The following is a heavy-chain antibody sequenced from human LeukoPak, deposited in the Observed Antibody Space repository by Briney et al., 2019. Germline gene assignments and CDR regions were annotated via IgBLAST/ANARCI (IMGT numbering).Heavy chain of an antibody. Sequence: PSETLSLTCAVYGGSFSGYYWSWIRQPPGKGLEWIGEISHSGSTNYNPSLKSRVTISVDTSKNQFSLKLSSVTAADTAVYYCARGKRYYYGSGSFDYWGQGTLVTVSS. CDR3: ARGKRYYYGSGSFDY. J-gene: IGHJ4*02. CDR2: ISHSGST. D-gene: IGHD3-10*01. CDR1: GGSFSGYY. V-gene: IGHV4-34*01.